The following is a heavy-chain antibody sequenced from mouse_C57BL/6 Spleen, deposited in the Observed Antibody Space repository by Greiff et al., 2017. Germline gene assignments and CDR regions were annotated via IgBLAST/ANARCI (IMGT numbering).Heavy chain of an antibody. D-gene: IGHD2-3*01. J-gene: IGHJ2*01. CDR1: GYTFTSYW. CDR2: IDPSDSYT. V-gene: IGHV1-69*01. CDR3: ARTHDGYWEFDY. Sequence: VQLQQPGAELVMPGASVKLSCKASGYTFTSYWMHWVKQRPGQGLEWIGEIDPSDSYTNYNQKFKGKSTLTVDNSSSTAYMQLSSLTSEDSAVYYCARTHDGYWEFDYWGQGTTLTVSS.